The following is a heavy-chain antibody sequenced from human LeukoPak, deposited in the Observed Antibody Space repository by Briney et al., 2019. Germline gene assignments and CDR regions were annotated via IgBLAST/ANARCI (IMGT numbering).Heavy chain of an antibody. CDR2: INPDGGDK. D-gene: IGHD4-17*01. CDR1: GFTFSGHW. V-gene: IGHV3-7*03. Sequence: GGSLRLSCVASGFTFSGHWVTWVRQAPGKGLEWVVNINPDGGDKYYVDSVKGRFTASRDNARNSLYLQMDSLRAADTAGYYCARLKGTTSVFDYWGQGTLVTVAS. CDR3: ARLKGTTSVFDY. J-gene: IGHJ4*02.